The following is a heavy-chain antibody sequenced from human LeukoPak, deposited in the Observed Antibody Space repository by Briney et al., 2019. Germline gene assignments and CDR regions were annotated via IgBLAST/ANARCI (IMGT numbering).Heavy chain of an antibody. Sequence: SETLSLTCTVSGGSISSGSYYWSWIRQPAGKGLEWIGRFYTSGSTNYNPSLKSRVTISVDTSKNQFSLKLSSVTAADTAVYYCARDGRFPPEVLPRYFDYWGQGTLVTVSS. J-gene: IGHJ4*02. CDR2: FYTSGST. CDR1: GGSISSGSYY. D-gene: IGHD1-26*01. CDR3: ARDGRFPPEVLPRYFDY. V-gene: IGHV4-61*02.